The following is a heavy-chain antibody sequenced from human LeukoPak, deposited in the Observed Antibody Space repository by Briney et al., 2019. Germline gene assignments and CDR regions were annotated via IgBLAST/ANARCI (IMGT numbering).Heavy chain of an antibody. CDR2: IYYSGST. Sequence: SETLSLTCTVSGGSISSYYWSWIRQPPGKGLEWIGYIYYSGSTNYNPSLKSRVTISVDTSKNQFSLKLSSVTAADTAVYYCARGQAARPYNWFDPWGQGTLVAVSS. J-gene: IGHJ5*02. V-gene: IGHV4-59*01. CDR3: ARGQAARPYNWFDP. D-gene: IGHD6-13*01. CDR1: GGSISSYY.